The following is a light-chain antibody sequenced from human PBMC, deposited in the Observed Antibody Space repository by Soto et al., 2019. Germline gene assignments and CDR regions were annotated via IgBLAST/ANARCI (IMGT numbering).Light chain of an antibody. CDR1: QSISSY. CDR3: QQGYSTPYT. Sequence: DIPMTQSPSSLSASVGDRVTITCRASQSISSYLNWYQQKPGKAPNLLIYAASSLQSGVPSRFSGSGSGTDFTLTISNLQPEDFATYCCQQGYSTPYTFGQGTKLEIK. CDR2: AAS. J-gene: IGKJ2*01. V-gene: IGKV1-39*01.